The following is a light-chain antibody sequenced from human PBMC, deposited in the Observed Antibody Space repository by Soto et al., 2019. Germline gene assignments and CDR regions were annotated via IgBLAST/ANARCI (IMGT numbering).Light chain of an antibody. CDR3: QQLNSRIT. J-gene: IGKJ5*01. CDR1: QGISSY. V-gene: IGKV1-9*01. CDR2: AAS. Sequence: DIQLTQSPSFLSASVGDRVTITCRASQGISSYLAWYQQKPGKAPKLLIYAASTLQSGVPSRFSGSGSGTEFTLTISSLLPEELSTYYCQQLNSRITFGQGTRLEIK.